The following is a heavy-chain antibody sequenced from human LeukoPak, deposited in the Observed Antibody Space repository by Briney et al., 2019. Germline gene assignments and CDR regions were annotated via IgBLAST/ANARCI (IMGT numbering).Heavy chain of an antibody. D-gene: IGHD3-3*01. J-gene: IGHJ4*02. Sequence: GGSLRLSCAASGFTFSSYAMSWVRQAPGKGLEWVSAISGSGGSTYYADSVKGRFTISRDNSKNTLYLQMNSLRAEDTAVYYCAKIFRLLEWLPYFDYWGQGTLVTVSS. CDR2: ISGSGGST. CDR1: GFTFSSYA. V-gene: IGHV3-23*01. CDR3: AKIFRLLEWLPYFDY.